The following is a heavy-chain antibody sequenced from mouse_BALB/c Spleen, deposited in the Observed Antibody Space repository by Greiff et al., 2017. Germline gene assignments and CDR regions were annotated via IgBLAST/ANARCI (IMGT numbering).Heavy chain of an antibody. CDR3: ARDDGPPYWYFDV. CDR2: ISSGSSTI. CDR1: GFTFSSFG. Sequence: EVMLVESGGGLVQPGGSRKLSCAASGFTFSSFGMHWVRQAPEKGLEWVAYISSGSSTIYYADTVKGRFTISRDNPKNTLFLQMTSLRSEDTAMYYCARDDGPPYWYFDVWGAGTTVTVSS. V-gene: IGHV5-17*02. D-gene: IGHD2-3*01. J-gene: IGHJ1*01.